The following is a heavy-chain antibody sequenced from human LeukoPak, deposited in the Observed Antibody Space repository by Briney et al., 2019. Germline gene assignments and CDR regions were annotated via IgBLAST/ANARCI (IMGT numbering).Heavy chain of an antibody. CDR2: INHNGRT. D-gene: IGHD1-14*01. J-gene: IGHJ6*03. CDR1: NGSFSGHY. V-gene: IGHV4-34*01. Sequence: PSETLSLTCAVYNGSFSGHYWSWIRQPPGKGLEWIGEINHNGRTTYKPSLKSRVTISVDTSKNQFSLKLSSVTAADTAVYYCARAHSRTGYMDVWGKGTTVTVSS. CDR3: ARAHSRTGYMDV.